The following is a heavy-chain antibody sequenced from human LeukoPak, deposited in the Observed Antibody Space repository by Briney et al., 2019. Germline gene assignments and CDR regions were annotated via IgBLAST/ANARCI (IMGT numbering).Heavy chain of an antibody. V-gene: IGHV3-23*01. CDR2: ISGSGGST. D-gene: IGHD3-22*01. Sequence: GGSLRLSCAASGFTFSSYAVSWVSQAPGKGLEWVSAISGSGGSTYHADSVKGRFTISRDNSKNTLYLQMNSLRAEDTAVYYCAKDYYDSSGSRVTNDYWGQGTLVTVSS. J-gene: IGHJ4*02. CDR3: AKDYYDSSGSRVTNDY. CDR1: GFTFSSYA.